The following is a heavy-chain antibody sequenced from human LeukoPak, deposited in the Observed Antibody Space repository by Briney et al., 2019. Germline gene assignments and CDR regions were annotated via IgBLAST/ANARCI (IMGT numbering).Heavy chain of an antibody. CDR2: ISYDGRYT. Sequence: GGSLRLSCAASGFILNNYGVHWVRQAPGKGLECVAVISYDGRYTDYADSVKGRFTISRDHSKNMVYLQMDRLRAEDTAMYYCAKAPYYDIRGGMDVWGQGTTVTVSS. J-gene: IGHJ6*02. CDR1: GFILNNYG. V-gene: IGHV3-30*18. CDR3: AKAPYYDIRGGMDV. D-gene: IGHD3-9*01.